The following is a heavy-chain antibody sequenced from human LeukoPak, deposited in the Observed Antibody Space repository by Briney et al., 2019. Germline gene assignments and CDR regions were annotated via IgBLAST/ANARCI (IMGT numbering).Heavy chain of an antibody. V-gene: IGHV4-59*01. CDR1: GGFINSYC. Sequence: PSGTLSLTGTVSGGFINSYCWSWTRQPPGKGLEWIGSIYYRGTTNYSPSLESRVTISVDTSTTQFSPKLRSVTAADTAVYYCARAPTNYGSGSYYGMDVWGQGTTVTVSS. CDR3: ARAPTNYGSGSYYGMDV. CDR2: IYYRGTT. D-gene: IGHD3-10*01. J-gene: IGHJ6*02.